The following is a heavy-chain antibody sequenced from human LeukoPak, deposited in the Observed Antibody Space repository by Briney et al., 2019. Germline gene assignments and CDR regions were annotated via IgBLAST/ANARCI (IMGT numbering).Heavy chain of an antibody. Sequence: GSLRLSCAASGFTFSIYGMHWVRQAPGKGLEWVALLAGDGVNIFYADSAKGRFTISRDNSKNTLYLQMNSLRPEDTAVYYCAKDSAPRYSSSWYQKYFDYWGQGTLVTVSS. CDR1: GFTFSIYG. V-gene: IGHV3-30*18. CDR2: LAGDGVNI. CDR3: AKDSAPRYSSSWYQKYFDY. D-gene: IGHD6-13*01. J-gene: IGHJ4*02.